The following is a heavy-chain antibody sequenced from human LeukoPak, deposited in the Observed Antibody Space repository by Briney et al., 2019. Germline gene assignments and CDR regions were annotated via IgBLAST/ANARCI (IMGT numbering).Heavy chain of an antibody. CDR2: IYHSGST. V-gene: IGHV4-4*02. J-gene: IGHJ4*02. D-gene: IGHD3-16*02. CDR1: GGSISSSNW. CDR3: ARGLEKYDYVWGSYQHAYYFDY. Sequence: SGTLSLTCAVSGGSISSSNWWSWVRQPPGKGLEWIGEIYHSGSTNYNPSLKSRVTISVDTSKNQFSLKLSSVTAADTAVYYCARGLEKYDYVWGSYQHAYYFDYWGQGTLVTVSS.